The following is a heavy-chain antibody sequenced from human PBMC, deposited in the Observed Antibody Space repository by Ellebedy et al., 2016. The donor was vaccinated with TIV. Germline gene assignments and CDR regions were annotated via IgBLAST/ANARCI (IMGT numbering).Heavy chain of an antibody. CDR2: ISSVSSYI. J-gene: IGHJ3*02. D-gene: IGHD3-16*01. CDR3: ARDMITRNAFDI. Sequence: GESLKISCAASRFTFSSYSMNWVRQAPGKGLEWVSSISSVSSYIYYADSVKGRFTISRDNAKNSLYLQMNSLRAEDTAVYYCARDMITRNAFDIWGQGTMVTVSS. V-gene: IGHV3-21*01. CDR1: RFTFSSYS.